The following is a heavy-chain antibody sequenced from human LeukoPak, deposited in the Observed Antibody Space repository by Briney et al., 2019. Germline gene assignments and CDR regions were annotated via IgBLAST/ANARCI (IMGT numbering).Heavy chain of an antibody. CDR3: TRAGPRRDGYNRDY. J-gene: IGHJ4*02. V-gene: IGHV3-21*01. Sequence: GGSLRLSCVASGFTFSHYSMNWVRQAPGKGLEWVSSISFTGSYIYYADSVKGRFTISRHDAKNLLSLQMISLRAEDTAVYYCTRAGPRRDGYNRDYWGQGTLVTVSS. CDR2: ISFTGSYI. D-gene: IGHD5-24*01. CDR1: GFTFSHYS.